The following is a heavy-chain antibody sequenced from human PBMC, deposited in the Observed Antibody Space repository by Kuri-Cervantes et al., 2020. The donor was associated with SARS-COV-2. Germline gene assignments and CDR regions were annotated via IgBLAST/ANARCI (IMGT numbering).Heavy chain of an antibody. CDR1: GYTFTGYY. J-gene: IGHJ6*02. D-gene: IGHD1-26*01. CDR2: IIPIFGTA. V-gene: IGHV1-69*13. Sequence: SVKVSCKASGYTFTGYYMHWVRQAPGQGLEWMGGIIPIFGTANYAQKFQGRVTITADESTSTAYVELSSLRSEDTAVYYCARKGGEVGATLYGMDVWGQGTTVTVSS. CDR3: ARKGGEVGATLYGMDV.